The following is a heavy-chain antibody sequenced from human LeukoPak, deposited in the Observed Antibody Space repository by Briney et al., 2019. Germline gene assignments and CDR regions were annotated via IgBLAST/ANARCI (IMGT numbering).Heavy chain of an antibody. CDR3: AKGLRGELPRAS. D-gene: IGHD1-26*01. V-gene: IGHV3-23*01. Sequence: GGSLRLSCAASGFTFSSYAMSWVRQAPGKGLEWVSAISGSGGRTYNADSVEGRFTISRDNSKNTLYPQMNSLSAEDTAVYYCAKGLRGELPRASGGRGPRVTVSS. J-gene: IGHJ4*02. CDR2: ISGSGGRT. CDR1: GFTFSSYA.